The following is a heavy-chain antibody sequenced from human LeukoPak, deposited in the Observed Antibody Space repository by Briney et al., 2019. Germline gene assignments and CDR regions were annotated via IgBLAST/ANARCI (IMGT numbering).Heavy chain of an antibody. J-gene: IGHJ6*03. D-gene: IGHD1-7*01. CDR1: GFTFSDYY. CDR3: ARDKDWNYSYYYYMDV. V-gene: IGHV3-11*04. Sequence: PGGSLRLSCAASGFTFSDYYMSCIRQAPGKGLEWDSYISSSGSTIYYADSVKGRFTISRDNAKNSLYLQMNRLRAEDTAVYYCARDKDWNYSYYYYMDVWGKGTTVTVSS. CDR2: ISSSGSTI.